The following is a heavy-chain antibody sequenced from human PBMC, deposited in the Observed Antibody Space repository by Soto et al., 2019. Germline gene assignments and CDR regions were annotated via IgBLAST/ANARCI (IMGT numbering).Heavy chain of an antibody. CDR3: AREAVATMVYYGMDV. CDR2: IDYRGST. V-gene: IGHV4-31*03. J-gene: IGHJ6*02. CDR1: GGSISSGGYY. D-gene: IGHD5-12*01. Sequence: QVQLQESGPGLVKPSQTLSLTCTVSGGSISSGGYYWSWIRQHPGKGLEWIGYIDYRGSTYYNPSLKSRVTISVDTSKNQFALKLSSVTAADTAVYYCAREAVATMVYYGMDVWGQGTTVTVSS.